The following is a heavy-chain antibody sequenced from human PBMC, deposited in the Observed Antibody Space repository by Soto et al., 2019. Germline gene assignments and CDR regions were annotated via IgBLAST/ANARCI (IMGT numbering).Heavy chain of an antibody. J-gene: IGHJ6*02. CDR1: GFTFTSSA. CDR3: VGGYYGYYCYGMDV. CDR2: IVVGSGNT. Sequence: SVKVSCKASGFTFTSSAVQWVRQARGQRLEWIGWIVVGSGNTNYAQKFQERVTITRDMSTSTAYMELSSLRSEDTAVYYCVGGYYGYYCYGMDVWGQGTTVTVSS. D-gene: IGHD3-22*01. V-gene: IGHV1-58*01.